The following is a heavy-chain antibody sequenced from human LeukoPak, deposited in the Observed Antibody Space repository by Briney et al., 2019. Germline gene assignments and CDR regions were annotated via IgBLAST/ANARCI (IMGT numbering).Heavy chain of an antibody. V-gene: IGHV4-39*07. J-gene: IGHJ6*02. Sequence: SETLSLTCTVSGGSISSSSYYWGWIRQPPGKGLEWIGSIYYSGSTYYNPSLKSRVTISVDTSKNQFSLKLSSVTAADTAVYYCARARQSGSDGYYYYGMDVWGQGTTVTVSS. CDR1: GGSISSSSYY. CDR3: ARARQSGSDGYYYYGMDV. D-gene: IGHD3-10*01. CDR2: IYYSGST.